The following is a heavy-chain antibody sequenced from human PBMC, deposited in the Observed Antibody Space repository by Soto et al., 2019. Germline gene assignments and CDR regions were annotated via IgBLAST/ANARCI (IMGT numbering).Heavy chain of an antibody. Sequence: SETLSLTCAVYGGSFSGYYWSWIRQPPGKGLEWIGEINHSGSTNYNPSLKSRVTISVDTSKNQFSLKLSSVTAADTAVYYCARVRERWELLPDYFDYWGQGTLVTVSS. CDR3: ARVRERWELLPDYFDY. D-gene: IGHD1-26*01. V-gene: IGHV4-34*01. CDR2: INHSGST. J-gene: IGHJ4*02. CDR1: GGSFSGYY.